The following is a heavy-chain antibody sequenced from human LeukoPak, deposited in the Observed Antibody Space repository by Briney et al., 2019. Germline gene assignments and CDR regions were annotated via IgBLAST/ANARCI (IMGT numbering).Heavy chain of an antibody. CDR2: IYSGGNT. J-gene: IGHJ3*02. D-gene: IGHD1-1*01. Sequence: GGSLRLSCAASGFTVSNNCMTWVRQAPGKGLEWVSVIYSGGNTYSADSVKGRFTISRDNSKNTLYLQLNSLGAEDTAVYYCARRIPTTWACDIWGQGTMVTVSS. V-gene: IGHV3-66*01. CDR3: ARRIPTTWACDI. CDR1: GFTVSNNC.